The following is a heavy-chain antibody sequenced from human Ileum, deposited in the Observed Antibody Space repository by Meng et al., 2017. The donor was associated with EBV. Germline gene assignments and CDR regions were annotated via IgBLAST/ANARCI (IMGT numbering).Heavy chain of an antibody. J-gene: IGHJ4*02. CDR1: GGFIRVINW. CDR2: MSDSGIT. CDR3: AKNGEKYFEY. V-gene: IGHV4-4*02. Sequence: QVQLPEAGPGLGNPSGTLSLTCAVSGGFIRVINWWSWVRQSPEKGLEWIGEMSDSGITHYNPSLKSRVTISADKSNNQFSLKLTSVTSADTAVYFCAKNGEKYFEYWGQGTLVTVSS.